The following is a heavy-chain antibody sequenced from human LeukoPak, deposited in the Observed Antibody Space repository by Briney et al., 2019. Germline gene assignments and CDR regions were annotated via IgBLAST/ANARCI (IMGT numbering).Heavy chain of an antibody. D-gene: IGHD6-13*01. Sequence: GGSLRLSCAASGISFRNYAMSWVRQAPARGPEWVSSLRGNDETFYADSVKGRFTISRDNSKNTLYLQMNSLRAEDTAVYYCASPPSSWDYYSDYWGQGTLVTVSS. J-gene: IGHJ4*02. V-gene: IGHV3-23*01. CDR2: LRGNDET. CDR3: ASPPSSWDYYSDY. CDR1: GISFRNYA.